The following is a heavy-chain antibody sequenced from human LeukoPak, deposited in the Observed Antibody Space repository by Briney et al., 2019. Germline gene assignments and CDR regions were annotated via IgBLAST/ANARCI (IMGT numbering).Heavy chain of an antibody. CDR1: GGTFSSYA. V-gene: IGHV1-69*06. D-gene: IGHD2-15*01. CDR3: ARGYCSGGSCYPPNYFDY. J-gene: IGHJ4*02. Sequence: SVKVSCKASGGTFSSYAISWVRQAPGQGLEWMGGIIPMFGTANYAQKFQGRVTITADKSTSTAYMELSSLRSEDTAVYYCARGYCSGGSCYPPNYFDYWGQGTLVTVSS. CDR2: IIPMFGTA.